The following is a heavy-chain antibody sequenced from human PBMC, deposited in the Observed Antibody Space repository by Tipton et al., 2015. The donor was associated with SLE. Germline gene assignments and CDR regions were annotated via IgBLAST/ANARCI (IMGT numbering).Heavy chain of an antibody. CDR3: ARVSRDGSLDAFDI. D-gene: IGHD5-24*01. J-gene: IGHJ3*02. CDR1: GGSISSYY. V-gene: IGHV4-59*01. CDR2: IYYSGST. Sequence: TLSLTCTVSGGSISSYYWSWIRQPPGKGLEWIGYIYYSGSTNYNPSLKSRVTISVDTSKNQFSLKLSSVTAADTAVYYCARVSRDGSLDAFDIWGQGTMVTVSS.